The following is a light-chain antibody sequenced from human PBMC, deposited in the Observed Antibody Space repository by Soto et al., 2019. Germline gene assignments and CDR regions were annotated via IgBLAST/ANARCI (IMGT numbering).Light chain of an antibody. V-gene: IGKV3-15*01. CDR1: QSVSSD. CDR2: AAS. Sequence: EIVMTQSSATLSVSPGDRATLSCRASQSVSSDLAWYQQKPGQAPRLLIYAASTRATGIPARFSGGGSGTEFTLTISSLQSEDFAVYYCQQYNDWPITFGQGTRLEIK. CDR3: QQYNDWPIT. J-gene: IGKJ5*01.